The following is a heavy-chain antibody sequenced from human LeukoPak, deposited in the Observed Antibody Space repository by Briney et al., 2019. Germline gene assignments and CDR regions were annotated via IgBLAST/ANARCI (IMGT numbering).Heavy chain of an antibody. CDR3: ASPGLFSSPDIVVVPAAYDAFDI. Sequence: SETLSLTCAVSGGSISSSNWWSWVRQPPGKGLEWIGEIYHSGSTNYNPSLKSRVTISVDKSKNQFSLKLSSVTAADTAVYYCASPGLFSSPDIVVVPAAYDAFDIWGQGTMVTVSS. D-gene: IGHD2-2*01. CDR2: IYHSGST. V-gene: IGHV4-4*02. J-gene: IGHJ3*02. CDR1: GGSISSSNW.